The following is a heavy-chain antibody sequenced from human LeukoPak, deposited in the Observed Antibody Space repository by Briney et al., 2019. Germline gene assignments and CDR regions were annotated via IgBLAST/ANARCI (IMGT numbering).Heavy chain of an antibody. V-gene: IGHV3-30*18. D-gene: IGHD5-12*01. CDR2: ISYDGSHK. CDR1: GFTFSSYA. Sequence: GESLRLSCAASGFTFSSYAMSWVRQAPGKGLEWVAVISYDGSHKYYADSVKGRFTISRDNSKNTLYLQMNSLRAEDTAVYYCAKGYSGYLDYWGQGTLVTVSS. J-gene: IGHJ4*02. CDR3: AKGYSGYLDY.